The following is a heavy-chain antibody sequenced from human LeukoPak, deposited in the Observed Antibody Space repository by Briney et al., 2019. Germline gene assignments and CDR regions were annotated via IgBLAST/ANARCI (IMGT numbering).Heavy chain of an antibody. CDR3: AGRLRWPQSEM. D-gene: IGHD5-24*01. J-gene: IGHJ4*02. CDR1: GGTFGSFA. V-gene: IGHV1-69*13. Sequence: ASVKVSCKASGGTFGSFAIGWVRQAPGQGLEWMGGIIPILGTANYAQKFQGRVTITADESTSTAYMELSSLRSEDTAVYYCAGRLRWPQSEMWGQGTLVTVSS. CDR2: IIPILGTA.